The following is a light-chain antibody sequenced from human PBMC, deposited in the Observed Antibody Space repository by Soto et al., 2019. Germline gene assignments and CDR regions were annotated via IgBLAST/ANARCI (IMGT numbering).Light chain of an antibody. CDR3: CSFAGGATFV. CDR1: SSDVGGYNY. J-gene: IGLJ2*01. Sequence: QSALTQPPSASGSPGQSVAISCTGTSSDVGGYNYVSWYQQHPGKAPKLMIYEVNKRPSGVPDRFSGSKSGNTASLTVSGLQAEDEADYSCCSFAGGATFVFGGGTKLTVL. CDR2: EVN. V-gene: IGLV2-8*01.